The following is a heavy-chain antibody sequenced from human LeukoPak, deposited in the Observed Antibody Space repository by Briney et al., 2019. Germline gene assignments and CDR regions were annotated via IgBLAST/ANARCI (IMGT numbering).Heavy chain of an antibody. CDR1: GGSISSYY. CDR2: IYYSGST. Sequence: PSETLSLTRTVSGGSISSYYWSWIRQPPGKGLEWIGYIYYSGSTNYNPSLKSRVTISVDTPKNQFSLKLSSVTAADTAVYYCARATLGSGSYYYFDYWGQGTLVTVSS. CDR3: ARATLGSGSYYYFDY. J-gene: IGHJ4*02. V-gene: IGHV4-59*12. D-gene: IGHD3-10*01.